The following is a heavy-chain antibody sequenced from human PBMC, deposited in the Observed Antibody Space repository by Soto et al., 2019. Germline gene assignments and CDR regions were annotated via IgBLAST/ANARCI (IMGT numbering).Heavy chain of an antibody. CDR1: GGTFSSYA. Sequence: SVKVSCKASGGTFSSYAISWVRQAPGQGLEWMGGIIPIFGTANYAQKFQGRVTITADESTSTAYTELSSLRSEDTAVYYCARDLPNTFYYYGMDVWGQGTTVTVSS. V-gene: IGHV1-69*13. J-gene: IGHJ6*02. CDR3: ARDLPNTFYYYGMDV. D-gene: IGHD3-16*01. CDR2: IIPIFGTA.